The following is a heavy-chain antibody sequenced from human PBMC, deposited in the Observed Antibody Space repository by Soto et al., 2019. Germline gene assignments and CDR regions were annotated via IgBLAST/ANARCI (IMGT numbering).Heavy chain of an antibody. V-gene: IGHV3-30-3*01. Sequence: QVQLVESGGGVVQPGRSLRRSCAASGFTFSSYAMHWVRQAPGKGLEWVAVISYDGSNKYYADSVKGRFTISRDNSKNTLYLQMNSLRAEDTAVYYCARGDYGDYDYWGQGTLVTVSS. D-gene: IGHD4-17*01. CDR1: GFTFSSYA. CDR3: ARGDYGDYDY. CDR2: ISYDGSNK. J-gene: IGHJ4*02.